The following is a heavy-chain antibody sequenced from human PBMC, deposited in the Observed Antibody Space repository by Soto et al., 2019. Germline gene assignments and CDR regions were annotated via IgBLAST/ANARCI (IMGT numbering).Heavy chain of an antibody. Sequence: GGSLRLSCAASGFTFSDHYMDWVRQAPGKGLEWVGRIRNKANSFTTEYAASVKGRFTITRDDSKNSVYLRMNSLETEDTAVYYCASGLGFCLGACSSYYWGQGTLVTVSS. J-gene: IGHJ4*02. D-gene: IGHD2-21*01. CDR1: GFTFSDHY. CDR3: ASGLGFCLGACSSYY. CDR2: IRNKANSFTT. V-gene: IGHV3-72*01.